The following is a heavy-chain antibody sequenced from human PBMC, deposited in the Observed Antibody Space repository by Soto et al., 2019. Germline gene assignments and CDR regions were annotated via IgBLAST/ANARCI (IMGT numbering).Heavy chain of an antibody. D-gene: IGHD6-6*01. Sequence: SVKVSCKASGGTFSSYAISWVRQAPGQGLEWMGGIIPIFGTANYAQKFQGRVTITADESTSTAYMELSSLRSEDTAVYYCASQNPMSIAAPTNAFDIWGQGTMVTVSS. V-gene: IGHV1-69*13. CDR3: ASQNPMSIAAPTNAFDI. CDR1: GGTFSSYA. J-gene: IGHJ3*02. CDR2: IIPIFGTA.